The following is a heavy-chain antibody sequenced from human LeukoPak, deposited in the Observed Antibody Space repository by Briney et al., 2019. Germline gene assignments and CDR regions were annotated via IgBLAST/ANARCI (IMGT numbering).Heavy chain of an antibody. CDR2: INANSGDT. Sequence: ASGKVSCTASGSTVTAFFIHWVRQAPGQGGEGMGWINANSGDTFYAQNSQGRVTITRDTSINTAYMELSRLTSYDTAVYYCARVMGAARGYWGQGTLVTVSS. V-gene: IGHV1-2*02. CDR1: GSTVTAFF. D-gene: IGHD6-6*01. CDR3: ARVMGAARGY. J-gene: IGHJ4*02.